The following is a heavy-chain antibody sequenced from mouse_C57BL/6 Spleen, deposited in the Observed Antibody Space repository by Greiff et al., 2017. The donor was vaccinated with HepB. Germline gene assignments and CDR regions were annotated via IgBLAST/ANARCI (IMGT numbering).Heavy chain of an antibody. CDR3: ASRHYDYFFAY. Sequence: EVKLMESGPGLVKPSQSLSLTCSVTGYSITSGYYWNWIRQFPGNKLEWMGYISYDGSNNYNPSLKNRISITRDTSKNQFFLKLNSVTTEDTATYYCASRHYDYFFAYWGQGTLVTVSA. J-gene: IGHJ3*01. CDR2: ISYDGSN. D-gene: IGHD2-4*01. CDR1: GYSITSGYY. V-gene: IGHV3-6*01.